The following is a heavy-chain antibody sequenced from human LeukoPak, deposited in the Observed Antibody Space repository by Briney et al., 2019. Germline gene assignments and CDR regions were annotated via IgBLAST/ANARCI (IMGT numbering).Heavy chain of an antibody. Sequence: GGSLRLSCAASGFTFSSYAMHWVRQAPGKGLEWVAVISYDGSNKYYVDSVKGRFTISRDNSNYTLYLQMNSLRTEDSAIYYCARGGRVIYAHTDSWGQGTLVTVSS. CDR1: GFTFSSYA. CDR3: ARGGRVIYAHTDS. CDR2: ISYDGSNK. J-gene: IGHJ4*02. V-gene: IGHV3-30-3*01. D-gene: IGHD3-16*02.